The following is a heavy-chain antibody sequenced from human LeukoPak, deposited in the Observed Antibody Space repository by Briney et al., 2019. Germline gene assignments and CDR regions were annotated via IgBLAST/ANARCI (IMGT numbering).Heavy chain of an antibody. J-gene: IGHJ4*02. Sequence: PGGSLRLSCAASGFTFSDYYMNSIRQAPGKGLEWISYISTTSKTVYYADSVKGRFTISRDKTRNTVFLQMGNLGAEDTAVYFCARERESDPYYLFFWGQGTLVTVSS. CDR1: GFTFSDYY. D-gene: IGHD5-24*01. CDR3: ARERESDPYYLFF. V-gene: IGHV3-11*01. CDR2: ISTTSKTV.